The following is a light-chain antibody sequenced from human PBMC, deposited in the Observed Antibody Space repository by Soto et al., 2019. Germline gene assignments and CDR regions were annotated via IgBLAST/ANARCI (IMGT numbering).Light chain of an antibody. Sequence: EIVFTQSPVTLSLSPGERATLSCRASQSVSNNYLAWYQQKPGQAPRLLIYGASSRATGIPDRFSGSGSGTDFTLTISRLEPEDFAVYYCQQYGSSPLTFGGGTKVDIK. CDR2: GAS. V-gene: IGKV3-20*01. J-gene: IGKJ4*01. CDR1: QSVSNNY. CDR3: QQYGSSPLT.